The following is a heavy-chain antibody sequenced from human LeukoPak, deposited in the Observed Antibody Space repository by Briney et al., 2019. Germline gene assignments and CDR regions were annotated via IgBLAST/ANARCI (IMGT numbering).Heavy chain of an antibody. V-gene: IGHV3-7*02. CDR3: ARRLLNYFDY. D-gene: IGHD2-8*01. CDR1: GLTFSGYW. J-gene: IGHJ4*02. Sequence: GGSLRLSCAASGLTFSGYWMSWVRQAPGKGLEWVANIKQDGSEKYYVDSVKGRFTISRDNAKNSLSLQMNSLRVEDTAVYYCARRLLNYFDYWGQGTLVTVSS. CDR2: IKQDGSEK.